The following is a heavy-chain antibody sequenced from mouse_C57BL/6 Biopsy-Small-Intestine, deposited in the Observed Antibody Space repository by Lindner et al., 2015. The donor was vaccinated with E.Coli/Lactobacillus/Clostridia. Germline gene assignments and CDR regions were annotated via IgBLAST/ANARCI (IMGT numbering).Heavy chain of an antibody. CDR2: INPNGGGT. CDR1: GYPFIGYY. CDR3: ARVAGSAPKAATGSWI. J-gene: IGHJ3*01. V-gene: IGHV1-53*01. Sequence: SVKVSCKASGYPFIGYYIHWVRQAPGQGLEWMGRINPNGGGTNYAQSFQGRVTMTRDASITTAYMELSRLRSDDTAVFYCARVAGSAPKAATGSWIWGQGTMVTVSS. D-gene: IGHD6-1*01.